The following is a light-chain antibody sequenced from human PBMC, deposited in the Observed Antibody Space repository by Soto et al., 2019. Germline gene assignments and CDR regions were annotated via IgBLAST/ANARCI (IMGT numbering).Light chain of an antibody. CDR1: QTVSSNN. Sequence: DIVLTQSPGTLSLSPGERATLSYRASQTVSSNNLAWYQQKRGQAPRLLIYGASSRAAAIPDRFRGSGSGTDFTLIISSLAPEDFAVYYCQQYGSSPFTFGPGTAVDIK. V-gene: IGKV3-20*01. CDR3: QQYGSSPFT. J-gene: IGKJ3*01. CDR2: GAS.